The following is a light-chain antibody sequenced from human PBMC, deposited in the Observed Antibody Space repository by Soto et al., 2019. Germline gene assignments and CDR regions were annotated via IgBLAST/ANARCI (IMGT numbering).Light chain of an antibody. V-gene: IGKV1-5*03. CDR2: KSS. CDR3: ERFDTSNALYF. Sequence: DIQMTQSPSTLSASVGDRVTITCRASESINRRLAWYQQKPGSAPKLLIYKSSTLESGVPSRFNGSVYGTEFTLTISGLQPDDFATYYCERFDTSNALYFFGPGPKVDI. J-gene: IGKJ2*01. CDR1: ESINRR.